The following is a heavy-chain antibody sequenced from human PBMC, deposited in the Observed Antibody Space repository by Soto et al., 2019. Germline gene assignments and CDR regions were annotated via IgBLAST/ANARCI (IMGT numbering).Heavy chain of an antibody. V-gene: IGHV1-3*01. CDR3: ARGVVPAATFDY. D-gene: IGHD2-2*01. CDR1: GYTFTSYA. J-gene: IGHJ4*02. CDR2: INAGNGNT. Sequence: ASVKVSCKASGYTFTSYAMHWVRQAPGQRLEWMGWINAGNGNTKYSQKFQGRVTITRDTSASTAYMELSSLRSEDTAVYYCARGVVPAATFDYWGQGTLVTVYS.